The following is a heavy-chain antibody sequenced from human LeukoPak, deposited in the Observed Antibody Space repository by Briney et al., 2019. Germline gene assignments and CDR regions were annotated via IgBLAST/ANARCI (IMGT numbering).Heavy chain of an antibody. CDR2: IKQDGSEK. D-gene: IGHD6-19*01. J-gene: IGHJ2*01. V-gene: IGHV3-7*01. CDR1: GFTFTSYW. CDR3: AKLGGYSSGWPHWYFDL. Sequence: GGSLRLSCAASGFTFTSYWMTWVRQAPGKVLEWVATIKQDGSEKYYVDSVKGRFTISRDNAKNSLYLQMNSLRAEDTAVYYCAKLGGYSSGWPHWYFDLWGRGTLVTVSS.